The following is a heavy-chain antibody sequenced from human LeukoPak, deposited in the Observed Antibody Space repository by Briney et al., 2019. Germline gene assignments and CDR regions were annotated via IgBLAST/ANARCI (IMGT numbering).Heavy chain of an antibody. CDR3: ARGIWQQSIAVADYYYYYMDV. V-gene: IGHV1-69*05. Sequence: SVKVSCKASGGTFSSYAISWVRQAPGQGLEWMGGIIPIFGTANYAQKFQGRVTVTTDESTSTAYMELSSLRSEDTAVYYCARGIWQQSIAVADYYYYYMDVWGKGTTVTVSS. D-gene: IGHD6-19*01. J-gene: IGHJ6*03. CDR2: IIPIFGTA. CDR1: GGTFSSYA.